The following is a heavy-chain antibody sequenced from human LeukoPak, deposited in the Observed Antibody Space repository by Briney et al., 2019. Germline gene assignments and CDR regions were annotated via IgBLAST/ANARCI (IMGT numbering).Heavy chain of an antibody. D-gene: IGHD2-2*03. CDR3: AREFGYCSSTSCGDFDY. V-gene: IGHV1-46*01. CDR2: INPSGGST. CDR1: GYTFTSYY. J-gene: IGHJ4*02. Sequence: ASVKGSCKASGYTFTSYYMHWVRQAPGQGLEWMGIINPSGGSTSYAQKFQGRVTITRDTSASTAYMELSSLRSEDAAVYYCAREFGYCSSTSCGDFDYWGQGTLVTVSS.